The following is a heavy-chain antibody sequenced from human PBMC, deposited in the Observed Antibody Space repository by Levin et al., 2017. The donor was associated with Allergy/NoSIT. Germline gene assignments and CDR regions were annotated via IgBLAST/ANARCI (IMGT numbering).Heavy chain of an antibody. J-gene: IGHJ3*02. Sequence: GGSLRLSCATSGFRFSDYWLTWVRQAPGKGLEWVANIKPDGTETYYADSVTGRFNISRDNAQNSLYLQMKYLSAEDTAFYYCASPYSRDGGGEIWGPGTMVTVS. CDR1: GFRFSDYW. CDR3: ASPYSRDGGGEI. D-gene: IGHD6-13*01. CDR2: IKPDGTET. V-gene: IGHV3-7*01.